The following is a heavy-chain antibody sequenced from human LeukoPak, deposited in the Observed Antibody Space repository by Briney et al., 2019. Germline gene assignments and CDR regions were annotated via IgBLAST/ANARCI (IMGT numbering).Heavy chain of an antibody. CDR3: AKIRLRRIAVAGTNFDY. D-gene: IGHD6-19*01. J-gene: IGHJ4*02. V-gene: IGHV3-23*01. CDR1: GFTFTNYA. CDR2: IGGSGGST. Sequence: GGSLRLSCAASGFTFTNYAMTWVRQAPGKGLEWVSAIGGSGGSTYYADSVKGRFTFSRDNSKNTLYLQMNSLRAEDTAVYYCAKIRLRRIAVAGTNFDYWGQGTLVTVSS.